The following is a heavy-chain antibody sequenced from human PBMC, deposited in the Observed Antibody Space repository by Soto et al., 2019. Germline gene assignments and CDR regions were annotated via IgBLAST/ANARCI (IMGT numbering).Heavy chain of an antibody. J-gene: IGHJ6*02. V-gene: IGHV3-21*01. Sequence: XGSLRLSCISAGVTLRTYTMNWVRQAPGKGLEWVSGIRGFSPYTFYAESVKGRFTISRDNAKNSLYLQMNSLRAEDTAVYYCARDRGYDAHDYYYNAMDVWGQGTTVTVSS. D-gene: IGHD2-15*01. CDR3: ARDRGYDAHDYYYNAMDV. CDR1: GVTLRTYT. CDR2: IRGFSPYT.